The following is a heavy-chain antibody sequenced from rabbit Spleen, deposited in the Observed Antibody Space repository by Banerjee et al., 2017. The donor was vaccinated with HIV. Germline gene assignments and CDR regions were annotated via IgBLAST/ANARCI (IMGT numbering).Heavy chain of an antibody. CDR1: GFSFSSSDY. V-gene: IGHV1S40*01. CDR3: ARNYVNAFDP. CDR2: IDTNDGVT. J-gene: IGHJ2*01. D-gene: IGHD1-1*01. Sequence: QSLEESGGDLVKPGASLTLTCTASGFSFSSSDYMCWVRQAPGKGLEWIACIDTNDGVTDYANWPKGRFTISKTSSTTVTLQMTSLTAADTATYFCARNYVNAFDPWGPGTLVTVS.